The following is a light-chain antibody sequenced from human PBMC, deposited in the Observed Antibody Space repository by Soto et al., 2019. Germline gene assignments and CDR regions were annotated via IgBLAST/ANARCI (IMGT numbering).Light chain of an antibody. Sequence: QSALTQPASVSGSPGQSITISCTGTSSDVGGYNSVSWYQQHPGKAPKLMIYEVSNRPSGVSNRFSGSKSGNTASLTISGLQAEDEADYYCSSYTSSSTPWVFGGGTKVTVL. V-gene: IGLV2-14*01. J-gene: IGLJ3*02. CDR1: SSDVGGYNS. CDR2: EVS. CDR3: SSYTSSSTPWV.